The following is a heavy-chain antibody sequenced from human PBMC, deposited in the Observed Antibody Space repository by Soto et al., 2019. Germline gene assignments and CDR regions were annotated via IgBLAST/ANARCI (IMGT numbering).Heavy chain of an antibody. V-gene: IGHV4-4*07. J-gene: IGHJ6*02. CDR3: ARNLVEGYGDTPHGYYYGMDV. CDR1: GGSISSYY. CDR2: IYTSGST. Sequence: QVQLQESGPGLVKPSETLSLTCTVSGGSISSYYWSWIRQPAGKGLEWIGRIYTSGSTNYNPSLKSRVTMSVDTSKNQFSLKLSYVTAADTAVYYCARNLVEGYGDTPHGYYYGMDVWGQGTTVTVSS. D-gene: IGHD4-17*01.